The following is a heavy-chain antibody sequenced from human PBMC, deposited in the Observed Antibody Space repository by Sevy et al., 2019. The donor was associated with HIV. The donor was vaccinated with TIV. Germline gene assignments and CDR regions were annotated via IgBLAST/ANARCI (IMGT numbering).Heavy chain of an antibody. CDR2: IIPMRGIA. D-gene: IGHD1-7*01. Sequence: ASVKVSCKASGGTFSSHTVTWVRQAPGGGLQWMGGIIPMRGIAHYAEKFEGRITITVDRFTSTTYMELRSLRIEDTAVFYCATGRLTGTTWLYYYYMDVWGKGTTVTVSS. V-gene: IGHV1-69*10. CDR1: GGTFSSHT. J-gene: IGHJ6*03. CDR3: ATGRLTGTTWLYYYYMDV.